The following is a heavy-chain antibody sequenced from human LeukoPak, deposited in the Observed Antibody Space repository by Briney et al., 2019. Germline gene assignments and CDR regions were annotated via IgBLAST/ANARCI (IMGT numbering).Heavy chain of an antibody. CDR1: GFSFSNYD. Sequence: SGGSLRLSCAASGFSFSNYDMTWVRQAPGKGLDWLSTLSDSGGSTFYADSVKGRFTISRDNSKNTLYLQMSSLRAEDTAIYFCAKRLYYGSGPLDIWGQGTMVTVSS. V-gene: IGHV3-23*01. CDR2: LSDSGGST. D-gene: IGHD3-10*01. CDR3: AKRLYYGSGPLDI. J-gene: IGHJ3*02.